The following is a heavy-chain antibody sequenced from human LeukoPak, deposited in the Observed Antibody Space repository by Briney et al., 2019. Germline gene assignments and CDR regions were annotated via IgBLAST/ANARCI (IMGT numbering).Heavy chain of an antibody. J-gene: IGHJ6*03. Sequence: GGSLRLSCAPSGFTFSDYSMNWVRQAPGKGLEWVANIKQDGSEKYSVDSVKGRFTISRDNAKNSLYLQMNSLRTEDTAVYYCARDVRGSVTSYFYYYMDVWGKGTTVTVSS. CDR3: ARDVRGSVTSYFYYYMDV. V-gene: IGHV3-7*01. D-gene: IGHD5-18*01. CDR1: GFTFSDYS. CDR2: IKQDGSEK.